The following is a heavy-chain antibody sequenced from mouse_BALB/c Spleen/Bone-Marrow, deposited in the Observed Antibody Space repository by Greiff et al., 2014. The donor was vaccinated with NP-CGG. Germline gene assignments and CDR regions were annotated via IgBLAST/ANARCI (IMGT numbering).Heavy chain of an antibody. Sequence: EVKLQESGAELVKPGASVKLSCTASGFNIKDTYMHWVKQRPEQGLEWIGRIDPANGNTKYDPKFQGKATITADTSSNTAYLQLSSLTSEDTAVYYCARYHYGYYFDYWGQGTTLTVSS. CDR1: GFNIKDTY. J-gene: IGHJ2*01. CDR3: ARYHYGYYFDY. V-gene: IGHV14-3*02. D-gene: IGHD1-2*01. CDR2: IDPANGNT.